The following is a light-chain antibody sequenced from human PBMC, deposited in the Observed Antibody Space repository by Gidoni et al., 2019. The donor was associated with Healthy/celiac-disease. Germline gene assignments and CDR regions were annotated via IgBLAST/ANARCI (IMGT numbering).Light chain of an antibody. CDR2: WAS. V-gene: IGKV4-1*01. J-gene: IGKJ1*01. CDR3: QQYYSTPVT. Sequence: DLVMTQSPDSLAVSLGERATINFKSSQSVLYSSNNKNYLAWYQQKPGQPPKLLIYWASTRESGVPDRFSGSGSGTDFTLTISSLQAEDVAVYYCQQYYSTPVTFGQGTKVEIK. CDR1: QSVLYSSNNKNY.